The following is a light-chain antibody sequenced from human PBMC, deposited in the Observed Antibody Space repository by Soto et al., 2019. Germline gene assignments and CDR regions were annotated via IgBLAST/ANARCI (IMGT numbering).Light chain of an antibody. CDR2: DAS. Sequence: EIVLTQSPATLSLSPGERATLSCRASQSLNSYLAWFQQKPGQAPSLLIYDASNRATGVPARFSGSGSGTDFTLTISSLEPADFAVYYCQQRRDWPLTFGGGTKVEIK. CDR3: QQRRDWPLT. J-gene: IGKJ4*01. CDR1: QSLNSY. V-gene: IGKV3-11*01.